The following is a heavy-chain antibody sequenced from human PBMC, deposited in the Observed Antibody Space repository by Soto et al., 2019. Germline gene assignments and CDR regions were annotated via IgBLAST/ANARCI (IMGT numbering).Heavy chain of an antibody. CDR3: ARDKITGLFDY. CDR2: INHSGST. CDR1: GGSFSGYY. V-gene: IGHV4-34*01. Sequence: PETLSVTCAVYGGSFSGYYWTWIRQPPGTGLEWIGEINHSGSTNYNPSLKSRVTISVDTSKNQFSLKLTSVTAADTAVYYCARDKITGLFDYWGQRTLVTVS. D-gene: IGHD2-8*02. J-gene: IGHJ4*02.